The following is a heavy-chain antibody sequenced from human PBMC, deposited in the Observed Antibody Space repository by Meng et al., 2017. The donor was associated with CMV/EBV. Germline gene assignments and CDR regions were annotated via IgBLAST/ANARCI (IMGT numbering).Heavy chain of an antibody. D-gene: IGHD5-18*01. Sequence: ASVLVSCKASGYTFTSYYINWVRQATGQGLEWMGWMNPNSGNTGYAQKFQGRVTMTRNTSISTAYMELSSLRSEDTAVYYCAREGRGYSYGYYYYYGMDVWGQGTTVTVSS. J-gene: IGHJ6*02. CDR1: GYTFTSYY. CDR2: MNPNSGNT. V-gene: IGHV1-8*01. CDR3: AREGRGYSYGYYYYYGMDV.